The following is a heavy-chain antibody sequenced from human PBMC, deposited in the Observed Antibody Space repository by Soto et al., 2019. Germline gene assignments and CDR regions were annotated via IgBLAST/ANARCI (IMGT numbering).Heavy chain of an antibody. CDR1: GYTFTSYY. V-gene: IGHV1-46*01. J-gene: IGHJ6*02. CDR3: ARDEAVATPKGWGYYYYYYGMDV. CDR2: INPSGGST. D-gene: IGHD6-19*01. Sequence: ASVKVSCKASGYTFTSYYMHWVRQAPGQGLEWMGLINPSGGSTSYAQKFQGRVTMTRDTSTSTVYMELSSLRSEDTAVYYCARDEAVATPKGWGYYYYYYGMDVWGQGTTVTVSS.